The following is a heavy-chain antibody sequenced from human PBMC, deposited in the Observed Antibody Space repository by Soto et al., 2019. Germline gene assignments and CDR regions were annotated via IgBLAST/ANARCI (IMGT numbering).Heavy chain of an antibody. CDR3: AKIPTILRYFDWMWGAWFFDY. CDR1: GFTFSSYA. CDR2: ISGSGGST. J-gene: IGHJ4*02. V-gene: IGHV3-23*01. D-gene: IGHD3-9*01. Sequence: EVQLLESGGGLVQPGGSLRLSCAASGFTFSSYAMSWVRQAPGKGLEWVSAISGSGGSTYYADSVKGRFTISRDNSQNMDDVRVNSVRAENTTVNYGAKIPTILRYFDWMWGAWFFDYWGQGPLVTVSS.